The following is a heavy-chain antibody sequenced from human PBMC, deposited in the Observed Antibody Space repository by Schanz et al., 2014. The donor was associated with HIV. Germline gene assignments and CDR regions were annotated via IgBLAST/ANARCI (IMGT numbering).Heavy chain of an antibody. CDR2: ISFDGGEK. CDR3: ARAFSVGQLVRVVDS. Sequence: QVQLVESGGGVVQPGRSRRLSCAVSGFSFSNYAMHWVRQAPGKGLDWVAVISFDGGEKHYADSAKGRFTISRDNSKNTLYLQMNSLRAEDTAVYYCARAFSVGQLVRVVDSWGQGTPVTVSS. CDR1: GFSFSNYA. D-gene: IGHD6-6*01. V-gene: IGHV3-30*03. J-gene: IGHJ4*02.